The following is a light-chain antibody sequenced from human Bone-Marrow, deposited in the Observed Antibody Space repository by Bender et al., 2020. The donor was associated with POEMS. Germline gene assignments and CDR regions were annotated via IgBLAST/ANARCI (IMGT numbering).Light chain of an antibody. CDR1: SSDVATYDL. V-gene: IGLV2-23*01. CDR2: EGV. J-gene: IGLJ2*01. Sequence: QAALTQPASVSGSPGQSITISCTATSSDVATYDLVSWYQQRPGRAPKVLIYEGVKQPSGVSDRFSGSKSGNVASLTILGLQAEDEADYYCSSYDGTTLVLFGGGTKLTVL. CDR3: SSYDGTTLVL.